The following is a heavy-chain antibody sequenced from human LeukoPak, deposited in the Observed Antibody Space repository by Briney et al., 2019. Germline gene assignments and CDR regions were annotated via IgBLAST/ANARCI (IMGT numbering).Heavy chain of an antibody. Sequence: ASVKVSCKASGYTFTKYDIHWVRQATGQGLEWMGWVNPNSGNTGYAQKFQGRVTMTRNTSISTAYMELSSLRSDDTAVYYCARDYRTGFDYWGQGTLVTVSS. D-gene: IGHD7-27*01. CDR1: GYTFTKYD. J-gene: IGHJ4*02. CDR2: VNPNSGNT. V-gene: IGHV1-8*01. CDR3: ARDYRTGFDY.